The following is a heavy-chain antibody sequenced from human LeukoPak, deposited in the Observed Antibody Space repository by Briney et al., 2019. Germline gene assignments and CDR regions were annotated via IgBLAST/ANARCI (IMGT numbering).Heavy chain of an antibody. CDR3: GRDISAGGMDV. CDR2: ISYDGSNK. CDR1: GFTFSSYG. Sequence: PGGSLRLSCAASGFTFSSYGMHWVRQAPGKGLEWVAVISYDGSNKYYADSVKGRFTISRDNSKNTLYLEMNRLRVEDTALYYCGRDISAGGMDVWGQGTTVTVSS. J-gene: IGHJ6*02. V-gene: IGHV3-30*03.